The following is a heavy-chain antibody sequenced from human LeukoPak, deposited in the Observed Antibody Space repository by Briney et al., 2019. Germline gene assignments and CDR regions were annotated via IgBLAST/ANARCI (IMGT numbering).Heavy chain of an antibody. CDR2: IIPIFGTA. CDR3: ARVSDYCSSISCYDNYYYYYMDV. D-gene: IGHD2-2*01. V-gene: IGHV1-69*05. J-gene: IGHJ6*03. Sequence: SVKVSCKASGGTFSSYAISWVRQAPGQGLEWMGGIIPIFGTANYAQKFQGRVTITTDESTSTAYMELSSLRSEDTAVYYCARVSDYCSSISCYDNYYYYYMDVWGKGTTVTVSS. CDR1: GGTFSSYA.